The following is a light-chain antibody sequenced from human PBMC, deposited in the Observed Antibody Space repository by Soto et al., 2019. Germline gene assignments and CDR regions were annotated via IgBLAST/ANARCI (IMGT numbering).Light chain of an antibody. V-gene: IGLV2-23*01. CDR3: CSYETSSTYV. Sequence: QSVLTQPASVSGSPGQSITISCTGTSSDVGSYNLVSWYQHHPGKTPKLMIYEGSRRPSGVSNRFFASKSGNTASLTISGLQAEDEAEYYCCSYETSSTYVFGSGTKVTV. CDR2: EGS. J-gene: IGLJ1*01. CDR1: SSDVGSYNL.